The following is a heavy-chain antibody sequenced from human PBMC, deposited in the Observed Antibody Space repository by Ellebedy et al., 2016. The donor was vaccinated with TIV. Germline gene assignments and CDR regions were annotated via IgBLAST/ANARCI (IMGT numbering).Heavy chain of an antibody. Sequence: SETLSLXXAVYGGSFSGYYWSWIRQPPGKGLEWIGEINHSGSTNYNPSLKSRVTISVDTSKNQFSLKLSSVTAADTAVYYCATSLGYCSSTSCPNWFDPWGQGTLVTVSS. CDR2: INHSGST. CDR1: GGSFSGYY. D-gene: IGHD2-2*01. J-gene: IGHJ5*02. CDR3: ATSLGYCSSTSCPNWFDP. V-gene: IGHV4-34*01.